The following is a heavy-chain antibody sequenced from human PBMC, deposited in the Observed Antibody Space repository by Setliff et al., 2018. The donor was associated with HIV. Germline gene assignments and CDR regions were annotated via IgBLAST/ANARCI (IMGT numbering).Heavy chain of an antibody. V-gene: IGHV3-11*04. CDR1: GFPFSDYY. Sequence: PGGSLRLSCAASGFPFSDYYMSWIRQAPGKGLEWVSYISSSGSTIYYADSVKGRFTISRDNAKNSLYLQMNSLTAEDTALYYCTREVCSDGCPNDAFDIWGRGTMVTVSS. D-gene: IGHD2-15*01. CDR2: ISSSGSTI. J-gene: IGHJ3*02. CDR3: TREVCSDGCPNDAFDI.